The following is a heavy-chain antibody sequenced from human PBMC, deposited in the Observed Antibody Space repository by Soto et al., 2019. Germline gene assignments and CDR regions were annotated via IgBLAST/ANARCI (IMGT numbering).Heavy chain of an antibody. J-gene: IGHJ4*02. V-gene: IGHV3-7*01. Sequence: EVQLVESGGGLVQPGGSLRLSCVVSGFTFSSYWMSWVRQAPGKGLEWVANIKQDGSEIKYADSVKGRFTISRDNVKKGLYVQMNSLRVEDTAMYYCARGRQASLKPAPNRGFDYWGQGILVTVSS. CDR3: ARGRQASLKPAPNRGFDY. CDR1: GFTFSSYW. CDR2: IKQDGSEI.